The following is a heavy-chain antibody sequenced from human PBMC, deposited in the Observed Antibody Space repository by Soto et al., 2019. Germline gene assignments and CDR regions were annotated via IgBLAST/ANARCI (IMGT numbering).Heavy chain of an antibody. J-gene: IGHJ6*02. CDR3: ARDRILRELASYYYYGMDV. CDR2: IHYSGNT. CDR1: GGSISSGDYL. V-gene: IGHV4-30-4*01. D-gene: IGHD1-26*01. Sequence: QVQLQESGPGLVKPSQTLSLTCTVSGGSISSGDYLWSWIRQPPGKGLEWIGCIHYSGNTYYNPSLKSRLTMSFDTSKNQFSLNLNSVTAADTAVYYCARDRILRELASYYYYGMDVWGQGTTVTVSS.